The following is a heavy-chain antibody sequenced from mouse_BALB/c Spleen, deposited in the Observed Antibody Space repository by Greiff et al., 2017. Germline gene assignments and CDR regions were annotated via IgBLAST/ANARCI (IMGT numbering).Heavy chain of an antibody. D-gene: IGHD1-1*01. Sequence: VKVVESGPGLVAPSQSLSITCTVSGFSLTSYDISWIRQPPGKGLEWLGVIWTGGGTNYNSAFMSRLSISKDNSKSQVFLKMNSLQTDDTAIYYCVRDNYYGSSGFAYWGQGTLVTVSA. J-gene: IGHJ3*01. CDR1: GFSLTSYD. CDR2: IWTGGGT. V-gene: IGHV2-9-2*01. CDR3: VRDNYYGSSGFAY.